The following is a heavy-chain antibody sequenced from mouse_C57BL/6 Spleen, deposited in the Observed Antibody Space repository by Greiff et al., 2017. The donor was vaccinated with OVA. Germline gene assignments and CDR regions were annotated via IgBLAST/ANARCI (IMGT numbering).Heavy chain of an antibody. J-gene: IGHJ4*01. V-gene: IGHV1-55*01. D-gene: IGHD1-1*01. CDR2: IYPGSGST. CDR3: ARSHYYGSSPYAMDY. Sequence: QVQLQQSGAELVKPGASVKMSCKASGYTFTSYCITWVKQRPGQGLEWIGDIYPGSGSTNYNEKFKSKATLTVDTSSSTAYMQLSSLTSEDSAVYYCARSHYYGSSPYAMDYWGQGTSVTVSS. CDR1: GYTFTSYC.